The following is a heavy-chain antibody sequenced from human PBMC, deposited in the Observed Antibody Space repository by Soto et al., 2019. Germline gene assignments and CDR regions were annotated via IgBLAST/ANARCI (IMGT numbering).Heavy chain of an antibody. CDR2: INMDGSST. J-gene: IGHJ4*02. V-gene: IGHV3-74*01. CDR1: GFTFSSDW. CDR3: ARGPRGVYGNDY. Sequence: EVQLVESGGGLVQPGGSLRLSCAASGFTFSSDWMHWVRQAAGKGLVWVSRINMDGSSTNYADSVKGRFTISRDNAKNTRYLQMNSLRAEDTAVYCCARGPRGVYGNDYWGQGALVTVSS. D-gene: IGHD2-8*02.